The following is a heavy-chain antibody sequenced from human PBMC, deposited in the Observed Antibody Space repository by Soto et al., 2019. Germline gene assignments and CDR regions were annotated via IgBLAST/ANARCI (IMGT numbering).Heavy chain of an antibody. Sequence: QVQLQESGPGLVKPSETLSLTCTVSGGSISSYYWSWIRQPPGKGLEWIGFVYYSGSTNYNPSFKSRVTMSVDMAKNRESLRLTSVTAADTAVYYCGGRLTVSTTAGEAFDIWGQGTMVTVSS. CDR2: VYYSGST. V-gene: IGHV4-59*01. D-gene: IGHD3-9*01. J-gene: IGHJ3*02. CDR3: GGRLTVSTTAGEAFDI. CDR1: GGSISSYY.